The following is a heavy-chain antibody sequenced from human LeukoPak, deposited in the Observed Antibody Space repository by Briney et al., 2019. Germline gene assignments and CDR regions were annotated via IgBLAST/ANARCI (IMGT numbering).Heavy chain of an antibody. J-gene: IGHJ4*02. D-gene: IGHD4-17*01. Sequence: GGSLRLSCAASGFTFSSYGMHWVRQAPGKGLEWVAVISYDGSNKYYADSVKGRFTISRDNSKNTLYLQMNSLRAEDTAVYYCAKDEGPVTPEPFDYWGQGTLVTVSS. CDR1: GFTFSSYG. CDR2: ISYDGSNK. CDR3: AKDEGPVTPEPFDY. V-gene: IGHV3-30*18.